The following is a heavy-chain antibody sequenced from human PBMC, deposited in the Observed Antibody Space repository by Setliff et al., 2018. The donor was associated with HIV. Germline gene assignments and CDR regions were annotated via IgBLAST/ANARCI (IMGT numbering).Heavy chain of an antibody. CDR1: GFIFSSYG. CDR2: IWYDGSKK. CDR3: ARQKPGCGNNCHRDAFDI. V-gene: IGHV3-33*01. Sequence: EGSLRLSCAASGFIFSSYGMYWVRQAPGKGLEWVAGIWYDGSKKYYADSVKGRFAISRDNVKNSLHLQMNSLRAEDTAVYYCARQKPGCGNNCHRDAFDIWGQGTMVTVSS. D-gene: IGHD1-1*01. J-gene: IGHJ3*02.